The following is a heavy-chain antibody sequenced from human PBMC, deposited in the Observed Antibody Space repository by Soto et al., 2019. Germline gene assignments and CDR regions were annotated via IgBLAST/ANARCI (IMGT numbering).Heavy chain of an antibody. D-gene: IGHD6-6*01. V-gene: IGHV4-30-2*01. J-gene: IGHJ6*02. CDR2: IYNSGST. CDR1: AAFLSMVSYG. CDR3: ARGSSIAGLYYGMDV. Sequence: SPTCLLSAAFLSMVSYGCSWIRRQPGKGLEWIGYIYNSGSTYYNPSLKSRVNISVDRSKNQFSLKLSSVTAADTAVYYCARGSSIAGLYYGMDVWGQGTTVT.